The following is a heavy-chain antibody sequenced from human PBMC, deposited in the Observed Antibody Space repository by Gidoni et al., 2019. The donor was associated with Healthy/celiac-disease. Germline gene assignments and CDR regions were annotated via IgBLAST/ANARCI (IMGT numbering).Heavy chain of an antibody. CDR3: ARDSAQWPKFVDY. J-gene: IGHJ4*02. D-gene: IGHD6-19*01. CDR2: ISSSGSPI. CDR1: GFTFSDYY. Sequence: QVQLVESGGGVVKPGGSRRRSCAASGFTFSDYYMSWIRQAPGKGLEWVSYISSSGSPIYYADSVKVRFTISRDNAKNSLYLQMNSLRAEDTAVYYCARDSAQWPKFVDYWGQGPLVTLSS. V-gene: IGHV3-11*01.